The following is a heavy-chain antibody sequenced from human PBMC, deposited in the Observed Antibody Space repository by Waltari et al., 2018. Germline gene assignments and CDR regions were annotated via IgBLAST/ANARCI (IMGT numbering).Heavy chain of an antibody. CDR2: ISSSSSTI. J-gene: IGHJ5*02. V-gene: IGHV3-48*01. CDR3: ASTLRLVGFDP. D-gene: IGHD5-12*01. Sequence: EVQLVESGGGLVQPGGSLRLSCAASGFTFSSYSMNWVRQAPGKGREWVSYISSSSSTIYYADSVKGRFTISRDNAKNSLYLQMNSLRAEDTAVYYCASTLRLVGFDPWGQGTLVTVSS. CDR1: GFTFSSYS.